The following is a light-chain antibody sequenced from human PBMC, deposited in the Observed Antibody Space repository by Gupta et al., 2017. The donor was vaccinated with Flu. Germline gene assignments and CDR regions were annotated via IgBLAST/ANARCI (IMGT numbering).Light chain of an antibody. CDR2: KVS. Sequence: DVVLTQSPLSLSVTIGQPASISCRSSQSVVYSDGNTYFNWFHQRPGQAPRRLIYKVSNRDSGVPDRFSCGLSGTDFTLTISRVEAEDVGVYFCMQATHWPWTFGQGAKVEIK. V-gene: IGKV2-30*01. CDR1: QSVVYSDGNTY. J-gene: IGKJ1*01. CDR3: MQATHWPWT.